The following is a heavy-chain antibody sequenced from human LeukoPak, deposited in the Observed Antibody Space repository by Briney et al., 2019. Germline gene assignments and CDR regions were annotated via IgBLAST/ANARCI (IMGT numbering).Heavy chain of an antibody. CDR3: AKGVSSIRGTTWDNWFDP. J-gene: IGHJ5*02. CDR2: INSDGSTT. D-gene: IGHD1-1*01. CDR1: GFTFSSYW. V-gene: IGHV3-74*01. Sequence: PGGSLRLSCAASGFTFSSYWMHWVRQAPGKGLVWVSRINSDGSTTNYADSVKGRFTISRDNAKNSLYLQMNSLRAEDMALYYCAKGVSSIRGTTWDNWFDPWGQGTLVTVSS.